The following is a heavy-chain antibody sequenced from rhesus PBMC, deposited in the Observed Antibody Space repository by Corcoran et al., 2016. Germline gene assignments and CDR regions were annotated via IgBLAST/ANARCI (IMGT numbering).Heavy chain of an antibody. CDR3: ARDKAQWSYNRFDV. J-gene: IGHJ5-1*01. CDR2: ISGSSVST. V-gene: IGHV4S19*01. Sequence: QVQLQESGPGLVKPSETLSPTCAVSGGSISSSHWRSWLRPPPGKGLEWIGDISGSSVSTYYNPSLKSRVTISKDTSKNQFSLKLSSVTAADTAVYYCARDKAQWSYNRFDVWGPGVLVTVSS. CDR1: GGSISSSHW. D-gene: IGHD2-21*01.